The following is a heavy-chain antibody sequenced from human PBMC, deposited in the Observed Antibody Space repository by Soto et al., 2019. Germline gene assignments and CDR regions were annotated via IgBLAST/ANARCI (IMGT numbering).Heavy chain of an antibody. D-gene: IGHD2-15*01. CDR1: GGSISSGGYY. J-gene: IGHJ6*03. CDR3: ARGYCSGGSCYEHYYYYYYMDV. CDR2: IYYSGST. Sequence: QVQLQESGPGLVKPSQTLSLTCTVSGGSISSGGYYWSWIRQHPGKGLEWIGYIYYSGSTYYNPSLKGRVTISVDTSKNQFSLKLSSVTAADTAVYYCARGYCSGGSCYEHYYYYYYMDVWGKGTTVTVSS. V-gene: IGHV4-31*03.